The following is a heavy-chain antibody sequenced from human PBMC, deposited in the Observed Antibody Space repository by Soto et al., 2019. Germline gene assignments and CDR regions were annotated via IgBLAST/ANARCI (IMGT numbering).Heavy chain of an antibody. J-gene: IGHJ5*02. CDR2: INSDGSST. Sequence: GGSLRLSCAASGYTFSSFWMHWVRQVPGKGLVWVSRINSDGSSTTYADSVKGRFTISRDNAKNTLYLQMNSLRAEDTAVYYCTRAAWACTSASCLINHWGQGTLVTVSS. D-gene: IGHD2-2*01. V-gene: IGHV3-74*03. CDR3: TRAAWACTSASCLINH. CDR1: GYTFSSFW.